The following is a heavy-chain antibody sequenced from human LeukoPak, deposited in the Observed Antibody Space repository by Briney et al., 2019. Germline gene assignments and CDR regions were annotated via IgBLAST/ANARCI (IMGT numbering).Heavy chain of an antibody. J-gene: IGHJ6*02. V-gene: IGHV3-23*01. CDR3: AKYYDSSGYGRSYYYYGMDV. D-gene: IGHD3-22*01. Sequence: GGSLRLSCAASGFTFSGYAMSWVRQAPGKGLEWVSAISGSGGSTYYADSVKGRFTISRDNSKNTLYLQMNSLRAEDTAVYYCAKYYDSSGYGRSYYYYGMDVWGQGTTVTVSS. CDR2: ISGSGGST. CDR1: GFTFSGYA.